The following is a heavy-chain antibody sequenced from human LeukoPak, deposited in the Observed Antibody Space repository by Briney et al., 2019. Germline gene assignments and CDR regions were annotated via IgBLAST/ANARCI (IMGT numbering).Heavy chain of an antibody. CDR3: TKDPSDVVVAEP. D-gene: IGHD2-2*01. V-gene: IGHV3-66*01. CDR1: GLTVSNNY. Sequence: GGSLRLSCAASGLTVSNNYLSWVRQAPGKGLEWVSGIYSGGDTYYADSVKDRFTISRDNSKNTLYLQMNSLRAEDTAVYYCTKDPSDVVVAEPWGQGTLVTVSS. J-gene: IGHJ5*02. CDR2: IYSGGDT.